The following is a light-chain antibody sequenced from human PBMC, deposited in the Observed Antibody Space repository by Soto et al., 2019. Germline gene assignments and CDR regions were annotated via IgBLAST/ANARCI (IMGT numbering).Light chain of an antibody. CDR2: AAS. CDR1: QNVNHN. Sequence: EVILTQSPATLSVSPGESVTLSCRASQNVNHNLAWYQQKAGQAPRILIYAASVRAPGIPVRFSGSGSATEFTLTISSLESEDFAFYYCHQYFNWRTFGQGTKWIS. CDR3: HQYFNWRT. V-gene: IGKV3-15*01. J-gene: IGKJ1*01.